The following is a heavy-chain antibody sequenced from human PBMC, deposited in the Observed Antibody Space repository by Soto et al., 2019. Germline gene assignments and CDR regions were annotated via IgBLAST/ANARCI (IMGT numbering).Heavy chain of an antibody. D-gene: IGHD5-12*01. Sequence: QVQLVESGGGVVQPGRSLRLSCAASGFTFSSYAMHWVRQAPGKGLEWVAVISYDGSNKYYADSVKGRFTISRDNSKNPLYLQMNSLRAEDTAVYYGARDLGKIDGYKLATGIDYWGQGTLVTVSS. J-gene: IGHJ4*02. CDR3: ARDLGKIDGYKLATGIDY. V-gene: IGHV3-30-3*01. CDR1: GFTFSSYA. CDR2: ISYDGSNK.